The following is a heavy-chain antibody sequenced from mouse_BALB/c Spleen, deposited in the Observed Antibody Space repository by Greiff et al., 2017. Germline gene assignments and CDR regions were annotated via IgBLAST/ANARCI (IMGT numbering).Heavy chain of an antibody. V-gene: IGHV5-4*02. CDR1: GFTFSDYY. Sequence: EVKLVESGGGLVKPGGSLKLSCAASGFTFSDYYMYWVRQTPEKRLEWVATISDGGSYTYYPDSVKGRFTISRDNAKNNLYLQMSSLKSEDTAMYYCARDHYYAMDYWGQGTSVTVSS. CDR3: ARDHYYAMDY. J-gene: IGHJ4*01. CDR2: ISDGGSYT.